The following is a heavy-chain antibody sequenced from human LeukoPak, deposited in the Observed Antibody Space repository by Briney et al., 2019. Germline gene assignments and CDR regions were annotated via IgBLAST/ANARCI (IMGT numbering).Heavy chain of an antibody. D-gene: IGHD2-2*02. Sequence: PSETLSLTCTVSGGSISSPYFWAWIRQPPGKGLEWIGSIYYSGSTYYIPSLNSRVTISLDTSNNQFSLRLTSVTAADTAMYYCANTDPGAYRHWFDPWGQGTLVTVAS. V-gene: IGHV4-39*07. CDR1: GGSISSPYF. J-gene: IGHJ5*02. CDR2: IYYSGST. CDR3: ANTDPGAYRHWFDP.